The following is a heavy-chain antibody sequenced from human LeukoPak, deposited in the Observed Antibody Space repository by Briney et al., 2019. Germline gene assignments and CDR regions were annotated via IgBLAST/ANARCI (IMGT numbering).Heavy chain of an antibody. J-gene: IGHJ4*02. Sequence: GGSLRLSCAASGFTVSNNRLSWVRQAPGMGLEWVSTIYSDGNTYYPDSVKGRFTISRDGSKNTLYLQLNSLRTEDTAIYYCAKHSSSWYFDYWGQGTLVTVSS. CDR3: AKHSSSWYFDY. CDR2: IYSDGNT. D-gene: IGHD6-13*01. V-gene: IGHV3-53*01. CDR1: GFTVSNNR.